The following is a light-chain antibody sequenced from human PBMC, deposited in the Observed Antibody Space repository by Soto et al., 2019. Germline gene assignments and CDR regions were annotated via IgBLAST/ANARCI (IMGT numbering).Light chain of an antibody. CDR3: QQRSNWPPIT. CDR1: RTVSNR. CDR2: GAS. Sequence: EILMTQSPDTLSVSPGERVTLSCRASRTVSNRLAWYQHKPGQAPRLLISGASTGATGIPPRFRGSGSGTDFTLTISSLEPEDFAVYYCQQRSNWPPITFGQGTRLEIK. V-gene: IGKV3-15*01. J-gene: IGKJ5*01.